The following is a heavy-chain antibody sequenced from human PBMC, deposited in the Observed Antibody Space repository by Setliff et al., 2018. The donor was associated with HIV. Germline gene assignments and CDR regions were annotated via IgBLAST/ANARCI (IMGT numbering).Heavy chain of an antibody. D-gene: IGHD3-22*01. CDR3: ARYVSSGFYFDY. V-gene: IGHV4-38-2*02. CDR2: THQSGTT. Sequence: PSETLSLTCTVSGYSISSGYYWSWVRQPPGKGLEWIATTHQSGTTYYNPSLNSRVTISVDTSKNQFSLHVYSVTAADTAVYSCARYVSSGFYFDYWGQGTLVTVSS. J-gene: IGHJ4*02. CDR1: GYSISSGYY.